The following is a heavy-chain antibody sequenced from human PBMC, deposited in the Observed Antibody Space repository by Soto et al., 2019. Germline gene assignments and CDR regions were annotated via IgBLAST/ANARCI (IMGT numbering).Heavy chain of an antibody. Sequence: GGSLRLSCAASGFTFSSFAMNWVRQAPGKGLEWVAVISGNATSTYYADSVKGRFTISRDNSKNTMYLQMNSLRAEDTAVYYCAKKAGIISRYGLDVWGQGTTVTVSS. CDR1: GFTFSSFA. CDR3: AKKAGIISRYGLDV. J-gene: IGHJ6*02. CDR2: ISGNATST. V-gene: IGHV3-23*01.